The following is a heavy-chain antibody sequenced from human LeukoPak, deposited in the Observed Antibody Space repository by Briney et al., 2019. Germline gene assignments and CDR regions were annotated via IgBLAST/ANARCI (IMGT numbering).Heavy chain of an antibody. J-gene: IGHJ4*02. CDR3: ARGGLFKYFFDY. Sequence: RAGGSLRLSCAASGFTVSSNYMSWVRQAPGKGLEWVSVIYSGGSTYYADSVKGRFTISRDNAKNMLYLQMNSLRAEDTAVYYCARGGLFKYFFDYWGQGTPVTVSS. D-gene: IGHD2-15*01. CDR2: IYSGGST. CDR1: GFTVSSNY. V-gene: IGHV3-53*01.